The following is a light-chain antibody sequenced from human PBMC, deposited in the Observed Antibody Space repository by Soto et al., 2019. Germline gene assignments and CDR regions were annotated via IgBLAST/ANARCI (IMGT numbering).Light chain of an antibody. CDR2: GSS. CDR1: QSVSSIY. CDR3: QQYGSSIT. J-gene: IGKJ5*01. V-gene: IGKV3-20*01. Sequence: IGYTQAPGTLSLSPGERATLSCRASQSVSSIYLSWYQQKPGQAPRLLIDGSSSRATGIPDRFSGSGSGTDFTLTISRLEPEDFAVYYCQQYGSSITFGQGTRLEIK.